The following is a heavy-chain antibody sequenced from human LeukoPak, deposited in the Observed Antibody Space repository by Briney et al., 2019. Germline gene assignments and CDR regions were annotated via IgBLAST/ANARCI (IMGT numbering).Heavy chain of an antibody. CDR3: ARRPTTSIVEATTNYFDH. V-gene: IGHV4-39*01. CDR2: IYFSGST. CDR1: GASTSSSNYY. J-gene: IGHJ4*02. Sequence: SETLSLTCTVSGASTSSSNYYWGWIRQPPGKGLEWIGSIYFSGSTYYSPSLKSRVTLSIDTSKNQFSLKLTSVTAADTAVYYCARRPTTSIVEATTNYFDHWGQGTLVTVSS. D-gene: IGHD1-26*01.